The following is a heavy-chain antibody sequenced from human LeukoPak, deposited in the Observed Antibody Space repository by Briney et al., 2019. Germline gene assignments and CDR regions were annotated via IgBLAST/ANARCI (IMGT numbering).Heavy chain of an antibody. D-gene: IGHD3-3*01. J-gene: IGHJ4*02. Sequence: GGVLRLSCAASGFTFSSYAMSWVRQAPGKGLEWVSAISLSGDSTYYAGSVKGRFTISRDNSKNTLYLQMNSLRAEDTAVYYCAKEDLGYYDFWSGYYKSDYWGQGTLVTVSS. V-gene: IGHV3-23*01. CDR2: ISLSGDST. CDR1: GFTFSSYA. CDR3: AKEDLGYYDFWSGYYKSDY.